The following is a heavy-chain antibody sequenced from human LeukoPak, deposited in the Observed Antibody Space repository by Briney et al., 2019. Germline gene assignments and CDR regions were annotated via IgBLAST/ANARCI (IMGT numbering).Heavy chain of an antibody. Sequence: GGSLRLSCAASGFTFSSYWMNWVRQAPGKGLEWVANIKRDGSEKYYVHSVKGRFTISRDNAKNSLYLQMNSLRAEDTAVYYCARDPSRGYTYGYGDYWGRGTLVTVSS. D-gene: IGHD5-18*01. J-gene: IGHJ4*02. V-gene: IGHV3-7*01. CDR1: GFTFSSYW. CDR3: ARDPSRGYTYGYGDY. CDR2: IKRDGSEK.